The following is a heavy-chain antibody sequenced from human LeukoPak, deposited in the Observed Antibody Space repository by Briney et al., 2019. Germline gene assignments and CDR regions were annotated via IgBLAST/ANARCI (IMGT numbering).Heavy chain of an antibody. CDR1: GFTFSSYA. J-gene: IGHJ5*02. CDR3: ARDGYYYDSSGYYYPSNWFDP. CDR2: ISYDGSNK. D-gene: IGHD3-22*01. Sequence: GGSLRLSCAASGFTFSSYAMHWVRQAPGKGLEWVAVISYDGSNKYCADSVKGRFTISRDNSKNTLYLQMNSLRAEDTAVYYCARDGYYYDSSGYYYPSNWFDPWGQGTLVTVSS. V-gene: IGHV3-30*04.